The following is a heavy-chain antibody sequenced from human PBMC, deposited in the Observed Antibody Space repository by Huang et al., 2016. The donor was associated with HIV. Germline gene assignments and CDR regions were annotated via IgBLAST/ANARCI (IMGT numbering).Heavy chain of an antibody. J-gene: IGHJ4*02. CDR1: GYTFTSYG. CDR3: ARDPRYGDSDY. D-gene: IGHD4-17*01. V-gene: IGHV1-18*04. CDR2: NSASSGNT. Sequence: QVQLVQSGAEVKKPGASVKVSCKAYGYTFTSYGISGVRQAPGQGLEWMGVNSASSGNTNYEQKLQGRVTMTTDTSTSTAYMELRSLGSDDTAVYYWARDPRYGDSDYWGQGTLVTVSS.